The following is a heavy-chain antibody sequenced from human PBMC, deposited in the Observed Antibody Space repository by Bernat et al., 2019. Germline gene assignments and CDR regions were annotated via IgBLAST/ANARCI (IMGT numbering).Heavy chain of an antibody. V-gene: IGHV1-24*01. Sequence: QVQLVQSGAEVKKPGASVKVSWKVSGYTLTELSMHWVRQAPGKGLEWMGGFDPEDGETIYAQKFQGRVTMTEDTSTDTAYMELSSLRSEDTAVYYCATDPGGYCTGGVCPRFDYWGQGTLVTVSS. J-gene: IGHJ4*02. D-gene: IGHD2-8*02. CDR2: FDPEDGET. CDR3: ATDPGGYCTGGVCPRFDY. CDR1: GYTLTELS.